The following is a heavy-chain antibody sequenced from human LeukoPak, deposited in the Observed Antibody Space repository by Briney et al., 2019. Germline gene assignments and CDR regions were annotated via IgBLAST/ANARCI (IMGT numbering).Heavy chain of an antibody. V-gene: IGHV3-23*01. Sequence: GGSLRLSCAASGFTFDDYAMHWVRQAPGKGLEWASGISGSGGSTYYADSVKGRFTISRDNSKNTLYLQMNSLRAEDTAVYYFAKGASAEYDILTGYYFGGQGTLVTVSS. J-gene: IGHJ4*02. CDR3: AKGASAEYDILTGYYF. D-gene: IGHD3-9*01. CDR1: GFTFDDYA. CDR2: ISGSGGST.